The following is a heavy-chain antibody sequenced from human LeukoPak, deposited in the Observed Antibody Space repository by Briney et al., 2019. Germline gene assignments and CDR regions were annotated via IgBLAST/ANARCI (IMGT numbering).Heavy chain of an antibody. CDR1: GGPISGLH. CDR2: IYYIAST. D-gene: IGHD5-18*01. CDR3: ARVGYTYGSFDY. Sequence: PSETLSLTCTVSGGPISGLHWSGIRDPPGKGLEWIGYIYYIASTNHNPSLKSRVTISIDTSKNQSSLKLASVTAADTALYYCARVGYTYGSFDYWGQGTLVTVSS. J-gene: IGHJ4*02. V-gene: IGHV4-59*11.